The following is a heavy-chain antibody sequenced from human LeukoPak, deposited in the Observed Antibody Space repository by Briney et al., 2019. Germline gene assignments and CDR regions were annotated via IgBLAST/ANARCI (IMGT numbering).Heavy chain of an antibody. CDR3: ARDRADIVVVPAAIGHYYYGMDV. CDR1: GFTFSSYS. D-gene: IGHD2-2*01. J-gene: IGHJ6*02. Sequence: PGGSLRLSCAASGFTFSSYSMNWVRQAPGKGLEWVSSISSSSSYIYYADSVKGRFTISRDNAKNSLYLQMNSLRAEDTAVYYCARDRADIVVVPAAIGHYYYGMDVWGQGTTVTVSS. V-gene: IGHV3-21*04. CDR2: ISSSSSYI.